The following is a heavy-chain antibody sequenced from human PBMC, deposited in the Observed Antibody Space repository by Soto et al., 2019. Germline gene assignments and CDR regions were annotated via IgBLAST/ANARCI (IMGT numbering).Heavy chain of an antibody. J-gene: IGHJ4*02. CDR2: IYNSGRT. CDR3: ASPITMVRGVRYFDY. D-gene: IGHD3-10*01. V-gene: IGHV4-39*01. CDR1: GGSISSSSYY. Sequence: SETLSLTCTVSGGSISSSSYYWGWIRQPPGKGLEWIGNIYNSGRTYYNPSLKSRVTISVDTSKNRFSLKLSSVTAADTATYYCASPITMVRGVRYFDYWGQGTLVTVSS.